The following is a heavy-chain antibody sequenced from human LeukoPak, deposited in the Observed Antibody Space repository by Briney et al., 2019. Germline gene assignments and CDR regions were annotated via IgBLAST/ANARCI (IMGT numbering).Heavy chain of an antibody. CDR2: ISSSGSTI. Sequence: GGSLRLSCAASGFTFSSYEMNWVRQAPGKGLEWVSYISSSGSTIYYADSVKGRFTISRDNARNSLFLQMNSLRADDTAVYYCARAPPGIATLAGYMDVWGKGTTVTVSS. CDR3: ARAPPGIATLAGYMDV. D-gene: IGHD6-6*01. J-gene: IGHJ6*03. CDR1: GFTFSSYE. V-gene: IGHV3-48*03.